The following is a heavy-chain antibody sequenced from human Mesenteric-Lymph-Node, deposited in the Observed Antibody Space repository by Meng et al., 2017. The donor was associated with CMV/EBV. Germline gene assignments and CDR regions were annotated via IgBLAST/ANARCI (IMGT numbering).Heavy chain of an antibody. Sequence: QVQLQQWGAGLLKPSEPLSLTCAVYGGSFSGYYWSWIRQSPGKGLEWIGYIYGTGITIYNPSLKSRVTILLETSKNQFSLKLNSVTTADTAVYYCAKSRSSTPGIVDDWGQGTLVTVSS. CDR3: AKSRSSTPGIVDD. CDR1: GGSFSGYY. D-gene: IGHD2/OR15-2a*01. CDR2: IYGTGIT. V-gene: IGHV4-34*11. J-gene: IGHJ4*02.